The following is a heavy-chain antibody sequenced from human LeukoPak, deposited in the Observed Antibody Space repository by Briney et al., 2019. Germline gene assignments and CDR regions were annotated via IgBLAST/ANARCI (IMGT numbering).Heavy chain of an antibody. D-gene: IGHD3-22*01. CDR2: IRSKAYGGTT. CDR1: GFTFGDYA. J-gene: IGHJ4*02. CDR3: TRDRHYDSSGYLDY. Sequence: GGSLRLSCTASGFTFGDYAMRWFRQAPGKGLEWVGFIRSKAYGGTTEYPASVKGRFTISTEDTKSIAYLQMNSLKTEDTAVYYCTRDRHYDSSGYLDYWGQGTLVTVSS. V-gene: IGHV3-49*03.